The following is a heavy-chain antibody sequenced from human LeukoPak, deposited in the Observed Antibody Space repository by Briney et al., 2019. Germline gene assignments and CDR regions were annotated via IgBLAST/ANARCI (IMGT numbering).Heavy chain of an antibody. CDR2: IYTSGST. CDR1: GGSISSGSYY. CDR3: ARAGIVVVPAASGSGWFDP. Sequence: SETLSHTCTVSGGSISSGSYYWSWIRQPAGKGLEWIGRIYTSGSTNYNPSLKSRVTISVDTSKSQFSLKLSSVTAADTAVYYCARAGIVVVPAASGSGWFDPWGQGTLVTVSS. V-gene: IGHV4-61*02. D-gene: IGHD2-2*01. J-gene: IGHJ5*02.